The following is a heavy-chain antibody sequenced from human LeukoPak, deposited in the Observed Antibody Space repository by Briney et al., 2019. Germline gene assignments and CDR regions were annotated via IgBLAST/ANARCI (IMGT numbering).Heavy chain of an antibody. CDR1: GGTFSSYA. D-gene: IGHD3-9*01. CDR2: INPNSGGT. CDR3: ARALYYDILTGYYPSAEYFQH. J-gene: IGHJ1*01. Sequence: ASVKVSCKASGGTFSSYAISWVRQAPGQGLEWMGWINPNSGGTNYAQKFQGRVTMTRDTSISTAYMELSRLSSDDTAVYYCARALYYDILTGYYPSAEYFQHWGQGTLVTVSS. V-gene: IGHV1-2*02.